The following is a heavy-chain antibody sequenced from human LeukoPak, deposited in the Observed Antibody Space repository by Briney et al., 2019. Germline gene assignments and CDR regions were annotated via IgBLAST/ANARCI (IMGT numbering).Heavy chain of an antibody. Sequence: SETLSLTCSVSGDSITGYYWGWIRQPPGKGLEWIGSIYYSGSTYYNPSLKSRVTISVDTSKNQFSLKLSSVTAADTAVYYCARDITIFGVVITSDAFDIWGQGTMVTVSS. CDR3: ARDITIFGVVITSDAFDI. J-gene: IGHJ3*02. D-gene: IGHD3-3*01. CDR1: GDSITGYY. CDR2: IYYSGST. V-gene: IGHV4-39*07.